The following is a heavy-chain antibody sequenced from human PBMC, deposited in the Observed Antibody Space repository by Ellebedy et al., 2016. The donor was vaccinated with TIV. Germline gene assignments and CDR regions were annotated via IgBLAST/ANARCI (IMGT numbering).Heavy chain of an antibody. CDR2: ISYDGSNK. V-gene: IGHV3-30*01. J-gene: IGHJ4*02. D-gene: IGHD3-10*01. Sequence: GGSLRLSCAASGFTFSSYAMHWVRQAPGKRLEWVAVISYDGSNKYYADSVKGRFTISRDNSKNTLYLQMNSLRAEDTALYYCARDTRSGSYDYWGQGTLVTVSS. CDR1: GFTFSSYA. CDR3: ARDTRSGSYDY.